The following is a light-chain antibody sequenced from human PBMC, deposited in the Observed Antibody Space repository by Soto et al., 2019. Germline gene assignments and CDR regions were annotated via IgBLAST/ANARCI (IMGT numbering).Light chain of an antibody. CDR1: QNVNTN. V-gene: IGKV3-15*01. Sequence: VTTKSPATLSVSPGERATLFCRASQNVNTNLAWYQQRPGQAPRLLIYGASTRATGIPARFSGSGSGTEFTLTISSLQSEDFAVYYCEQYNNWPHAFGGGTKVDTK. J-gene: IGKJ4*01. CDR3: EQYNNWPHA. CDR2: GAS.